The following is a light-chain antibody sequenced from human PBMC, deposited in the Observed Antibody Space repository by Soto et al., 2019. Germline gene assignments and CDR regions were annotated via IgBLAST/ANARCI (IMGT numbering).Light chain of an antibody. CDR2: EVN. CDR3: SSFTTSRFYV. Sequence: QSVLTQPASVSASPGQSITISCTGTSSDVGGYKFVSWYQHHPGKAPKLMIYEVNNRPSGVSNRFSGSKSGNTASLTISGLQAEDEADYYCSSFTTSRFYVFGPGTKLTVL. J-gene: IGLJ1*01. V-gene: IGLV2-14*01. CDR1: SSDVGGYKF.